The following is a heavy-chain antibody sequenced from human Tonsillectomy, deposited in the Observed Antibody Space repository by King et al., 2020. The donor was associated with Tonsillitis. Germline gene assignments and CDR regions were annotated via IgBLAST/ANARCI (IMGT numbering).Heavy chain of an antibody. Sequence: QLVQSGAEVKKPGSSVKVSCKASGGTFSSYAISWVRQAPGQGLEWMGGIIPIFGTPNYAQKFQGRVTITADESTSTAYMELSSLRSEDTDVYYCARRGSESSSDPYYYYGMDVWGQGTTVTVSS. V-gene: IGHV1-69*12. CDR3: ARRGSESSSDPYYYYGMDV. CDR2: IIPIFGTP. J-gene: IGHJ6*02. CDR1: GGTFSSYA. D-gene: IGHD6-6*01.